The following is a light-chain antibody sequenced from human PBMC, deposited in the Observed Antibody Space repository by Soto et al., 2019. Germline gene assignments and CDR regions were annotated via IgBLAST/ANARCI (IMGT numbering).Light chain of an antibody. CDR2: EVT. CDR3: SSYTGNTTPV. Sequence: QSALTQPASVSGSPGQSITISCTGTSSDIDTYNYVSWYQQHPGKAPKLIIYEVTNRPSGVSNRFSGSKSGDTASLTISGLRAEDEADYYCSSYTGNTTPVFGGGTKLTVL. V-gene: IGLV2-14*01. CDR1: SSDIDTYNY. J-gene: IGLJ3*02.